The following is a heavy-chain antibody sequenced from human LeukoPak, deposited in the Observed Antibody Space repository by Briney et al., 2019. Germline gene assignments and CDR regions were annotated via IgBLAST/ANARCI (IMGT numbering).Heavy chain of an antibody. D-gene: IGHD3-22*01. CDR3: ARSHYYDSSGFYYYYGMDV. CDR1: GGSISSYY. CDR2: IYYSGST. Sequence: SETLSLTCTVSGGSISSYYWSWIRQPPGKGLEWIGYIYYSGSTNYNPSLKSRVTISVDTSKNQFSLKLSSVTAADTAVYYCARSHYYDSSGFYYYYGMDVWGQGTTVTVSS. V-gene: IGHV4-59*01. J-gene: IGHJ6*02.